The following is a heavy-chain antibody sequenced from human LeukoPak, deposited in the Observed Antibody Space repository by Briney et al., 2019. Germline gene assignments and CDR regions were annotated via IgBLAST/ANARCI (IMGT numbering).Heavy chain of an antibody. CDR2: ISSDGSNK. D-gene: IGHD6-19*01. V-gene: IGHV3-33*01. CDR3: ARGKYSNGWNYLDY. CDR1: GSTFSSYV. Sequence: PGGSLISSCAASGSTFSSYVMHWVRQAPGKGLEWVAVISSDGSNKNYADSVKGRFTISRDNSKNTLYLQMNSLRAEDTAVYYCARGKYSNGWNYLDYWGQGTLVTVSS. J-gene: IGHJ4*02.